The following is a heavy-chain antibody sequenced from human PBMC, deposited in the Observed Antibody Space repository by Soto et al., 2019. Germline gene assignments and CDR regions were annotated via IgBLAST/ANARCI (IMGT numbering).Heavy chain of an antibody. V-gene: IGHV4-39*01. CDR2: IYYSGST. Sequence: SETLSLTCTVSGGSISSSSYYWGWIRQPPGKGLEWIGSIYYSGSTYYNPSLKSRVTISVDTSKNQFSLKLSSVTAADTAVYYCAEAARGLPEIFDPWGQGTLVTVSS. CDR3: AEAARGLPEIFDP. J-gene: IGHJ5*02. D-gene: IGHD6-6*01. CDR1: GGSISSSSYY.